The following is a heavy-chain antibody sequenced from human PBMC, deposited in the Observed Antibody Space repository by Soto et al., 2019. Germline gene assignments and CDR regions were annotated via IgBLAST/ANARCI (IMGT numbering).Heavy chain of an antibody. V-gene: IGHV4-31*03. CDR1: GGSISSGDYY. J-gene: IGHJ5*02. D-gene: IGHD3-3*01. CDR2: IYYSGST. Sequence: QVQLQESGPGLVKPSQTLSLTCTVSGGSISSGDYYWSWIRQHPGKGLEWIGYIYYSGSTYYNPSLKCRFTISVDTSKNQFSLKLSSVTAADTAVYYCARWWSGSRQGFDPWGQGTLVTVSS. CDR3: ARWWSGSRQGFDP.